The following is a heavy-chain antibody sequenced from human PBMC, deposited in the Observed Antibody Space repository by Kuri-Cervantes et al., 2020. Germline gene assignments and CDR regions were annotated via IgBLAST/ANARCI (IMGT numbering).Heavy chain of an antibody. V-gene: IGHV3-21*03. D-gene: IGHD2-15*01. J-gene: IGHJ3*02. Sequence: GESLKISCAASGFTSSTFWMSWVRQAPGKGLEWVSSISSSSSYIYYADSVKGRFTISRDNAKNSLYLQMNSLRAEDTAVYYCASEGWRADAFDIWGQGTTVTVSS. CDR1: GFTSSTFW. CDR2: ISSSSSYI. CDR3: ASEGWRADAFDI.